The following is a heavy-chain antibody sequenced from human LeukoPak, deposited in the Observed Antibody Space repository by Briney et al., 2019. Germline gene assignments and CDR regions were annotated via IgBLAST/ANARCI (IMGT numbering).Heavy chain of an antibody. D-gene: IGHD5-24*01. CDR1: GGSISSYY. CDR2: IYYSGST. J-gene: IGHJ4*02. V-gene: IGHV4-39*01. Sequence: SETLSLTCTVSGGSISSYYWGWIRQPPGKGLEWIGSIYYSGSTYYNPSLKSRVTISVDTSKNQFSLKLSSVTAADTAVYYCARLGRRDGYNFDYWGQGTLVTVSS. CDR3: ARLGRRDGYNFDY.